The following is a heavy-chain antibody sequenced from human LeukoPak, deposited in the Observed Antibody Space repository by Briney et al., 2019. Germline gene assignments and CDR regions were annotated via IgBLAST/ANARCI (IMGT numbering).Heavy chain of an antibody. V-gene: IGHV3-53*01. D-gene: IGHD6-13*01. Sequence: PGGSLRLSCGVSGFIVCRNYMSWVRQAPGKGLEWVSIIYTGGDTYYADSVKGRFTISRDNSNNTLYLQMNSLRAEDTGMYYCARDRRYSSSWYFWNWGQGTLVTVSS. CDR1: GFIVCRNY. CDR3: ARDRRYSSSWYFWN. CDR2: IYTGGDT. J-gene: IGHJ4*02.